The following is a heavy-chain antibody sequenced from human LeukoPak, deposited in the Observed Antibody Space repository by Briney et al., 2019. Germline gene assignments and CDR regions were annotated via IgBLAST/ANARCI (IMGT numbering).Heavy chain of an antibody. CDR1: GYSFSKYW. V-gene: IGHV5-51*01. D-gene: IGHD5-12*01. CDR2: IYSDESLI. J-gene: IGHJ6*02. CDR3: GRYGLSGNGYTSYFYYGMDF. Sequence: LGESLKISCTASGYSFSKYWTGWVRQTPGKGLEWMGFIYSDESLIRYSPSFEGQVTISADNSINTAYLQWNSLKASDTAMYYCGRYGLSGNGYTSYFYYGMDFWGQGTAVTVSS.